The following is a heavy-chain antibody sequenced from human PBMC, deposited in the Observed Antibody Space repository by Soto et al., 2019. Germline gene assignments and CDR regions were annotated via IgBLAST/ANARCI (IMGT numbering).Heavy chain of an antibody. Sequence: WGSLRLSCAASGFTFSSYGMHWVRQAPGKGLEWVAVISYDGSNKYYADSVKGRFTISRDNSKNTLYLQMNSLRAEDTAVYYCAKNANYYDSSGYSWYFDLWGRGTLVTVSS. CDR2: ISYDGSNK. V-gene: IGHV3-30*18. D-gene: IGHD3-22*01. CDR3: AKNANYYDSSGYSWYFDL. CDR1: GFTFSSYG. J-gene: IGHJ2*01.